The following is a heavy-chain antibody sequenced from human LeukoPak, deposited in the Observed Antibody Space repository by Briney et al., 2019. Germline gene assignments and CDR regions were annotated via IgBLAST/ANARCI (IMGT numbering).Heavy chain of an antibody. V-gene: IGHV1-46*01. Sequence: GASVKVSCKASGYTFTSYYMHWVRQAPGQGLEWMGIINPSGGSTSYAQKFQGRVAMTRDMSTSTVYMELSSLRSEDTAVYYCAREPTVTTKRWLPLFDYWGQGTLVTVSS. CDR3: AREPTVTTKRWLPLFDY. D-gene: IGHD4-17*01. J-gene: IGHJ4*02. CDR1: GYTFTSYY. CDR2: INPSGGST.